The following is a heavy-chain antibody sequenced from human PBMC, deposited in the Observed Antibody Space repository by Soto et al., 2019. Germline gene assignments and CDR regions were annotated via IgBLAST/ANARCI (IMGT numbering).Heavy chain of an antibody. Sequence: QVQLVQSGAEVKKPGASVKVSCKASGYTFSSYAIHWVRQALGQRLELMGWIIAGNGNTKYSQNFQGRVTITRDTCASTAYMELSTLRSEDTAVYYCARWTAPFSATPSFLGGLDVWCQGTTVTVSS. D-gene: IGHD3-3*01. CDR2: IIAGNGNT. CDR1: GYTFSSYA. J-gene: IGHJ6*02. CDR3: ARWTAPFSATPSFLGGLDV. V-gene: IGHV1-3*01.